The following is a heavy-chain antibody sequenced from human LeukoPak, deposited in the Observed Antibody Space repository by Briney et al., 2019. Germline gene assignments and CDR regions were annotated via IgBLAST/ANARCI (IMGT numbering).Heavy chain of an antibody. CDR2: IETAGET. CDR3: ARDYSGENVFDI. D-gene: IGHD3-16*01. V-gene: IGHV3-13*04. CDR1: GVTFRNYD. J-gene: IGHJ3*02. Sequence: GGSLRLSCAASGVTFRNYDMHWVRQATGKGLEWVSAIETAGETHYAGSVKGRFTISRENAKSSLYLQMNSLRAGDTAVYYCARDYSGENVFDICGQGTPVTVSS.